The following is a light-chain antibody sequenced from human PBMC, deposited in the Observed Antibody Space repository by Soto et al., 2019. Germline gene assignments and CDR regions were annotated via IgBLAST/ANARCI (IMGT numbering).Light chain of an antibody. CDR1: QSISSW. V-gene: IGKV1-5*01. CDR2: DAS. CDR3: QQYNSYSPTWT. Sequence: IHMTHSPSTLSASVGDIVTMTFGAIQSISSWLAWYQQKPGKAPKLLIYDASSLESGVPSRFSGSGSGTEFTLTISSLQPDDFATYYCQQYNSYSPTWTFGQGTKVDIK. J-gene: IGKJ1*01.